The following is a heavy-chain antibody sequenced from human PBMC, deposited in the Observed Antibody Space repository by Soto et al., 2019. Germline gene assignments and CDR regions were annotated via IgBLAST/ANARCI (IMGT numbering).Heavy chain of an antibody. CDR2: ISATGGST. Sequence: GGSLRLSCAGSGFTFASYVMTWVRQAPGKGLEWVSSISATGGSTYYAGSVKGRFTISRDNSKNTLYLQMNSLRAEDTAIYYCANAEHPRRSIGFDYWGQGALVTVSS. V-gene: IGHV3-23*01. CDR1: GFTFASYV. CDR3: ANAEHPRRSIGFDY. D-gene: IGHD3-16*02. J-gene: IGHJ4*02.